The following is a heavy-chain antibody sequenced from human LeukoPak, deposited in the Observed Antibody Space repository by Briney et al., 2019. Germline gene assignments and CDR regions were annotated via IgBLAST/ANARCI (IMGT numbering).Heavy chain of an antibody. CDR3: ARGLKHSSGWYNWFDP. CDR2: ISSNGGST. D-gene: IGHD6-19*01. J-gene: IGHJ5*02. V-gene: IGHV3-64*01. CDR1: GSTFSSYA. Sequence: GGSLRLSCAASGSTFSSYAMHWVRQAPGKGLEYVSAISSNGGSTYYANSVKGRFTISRDNSKNTLYLQMGSLRAEDMAVYYCARGLKHSSGWYNWFDPWGQGTLVTVSS.